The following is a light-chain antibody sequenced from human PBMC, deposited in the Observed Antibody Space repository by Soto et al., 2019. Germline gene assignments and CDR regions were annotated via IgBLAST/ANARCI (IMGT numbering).Light chain of an antibody. CDR2: AAS. Sequence: DIQMTQSPSSLSASVGDRVTITCRASQGISNYLAWYQQKPGKVPKLLIYAASTLQSGVPSRFSGSGSGTDFTLTISSLQSEDVASYYCQKYSSASTFCGGTKVEI. CDR1: QGISNY. CDR3: QKYSSAST. V-gene: IGKV1-27*01. J-gene: IGKJ4*01.